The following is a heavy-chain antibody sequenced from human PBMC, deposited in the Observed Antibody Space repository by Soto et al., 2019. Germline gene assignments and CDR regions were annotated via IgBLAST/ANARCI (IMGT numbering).Heavy chain of an antibody. CDR3: ARGHSTDCSNVLCSFFYNHEIDV. J-gene: IGHJ6*02. Sequence: GASVKVSCKASGYSFTDYHIHWVRQAPGQGLEWLGRINPKSGGTSTAQKFQGWVTMTRDRSISTVYMELTRLRSDDTAVYFCARGHSTDCSNVLCSFFYNHEIDVWGQATTVTVSS. CDR2: INPKSGGT. V-gene: IGHV1-2*04. CDR1: GYSFTDYH. D-gene: IGHD2-8*01.